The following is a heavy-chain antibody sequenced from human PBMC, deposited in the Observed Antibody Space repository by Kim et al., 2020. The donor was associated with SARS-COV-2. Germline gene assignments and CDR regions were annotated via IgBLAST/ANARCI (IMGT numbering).Heavy chain of an antibody. J-gene: IGHJ6*02. CDR3: ARRGGSGYYYYGMDV. Sequence: SETLSLTCTVSGGSISSSSYYWGWIRQPPGKGLEWIGSIYYSGSTYYNPSLKSRITISVDTSKNQFSLKLSSVTAADTAVYYCARRGGSGYYYYGMDVWGQGTTVTVSS. CDR1: GGSISSSSYY. V-gene: IGHV4-39*01. CDR2: IYYSGST. D-gene: IGHD3-22*01.